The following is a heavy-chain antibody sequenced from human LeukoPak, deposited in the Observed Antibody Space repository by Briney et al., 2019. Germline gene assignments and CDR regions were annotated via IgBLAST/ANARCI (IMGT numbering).Heavy chain of an antibody. D-gene: IGHD1-1*01. Sequence: GGSLRLSCAVSGFTFDDYAMHWVRHAPGKGLEWVSGISWNSGSIGYADSVKGRFTNSRDNAKNSLYLQMNRLGAEDTALYYCAKGVSHDCNWDYFHYWGQGTLVAVSS. CDR3: AKGVSHDCNWDYFHY. CDR2: ISWNSGSI. V-gene: IGHV3-9*01. J-gene: IGHJ4*02. CDR1: GFTFDDYA.